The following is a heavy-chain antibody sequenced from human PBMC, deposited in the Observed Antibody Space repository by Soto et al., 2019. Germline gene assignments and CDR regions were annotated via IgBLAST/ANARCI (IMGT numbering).Heavy chain of an antibody. D-gene: IGHD7-27*01. J-gene: IGHJ4*02. CDR1: GFTVTTNY. CDR3: ARGGTSTTYWGLFYN. Sequence: GGSLRLSCLASGFTVTTNYMIWVRQPPGKGLEWVSTTFSGGSTNYADSVRGRFSISRDNSKNTVYLQMNNLRVEDTAVYYCARGGTSTTYWGLFYNWGQGTLVTVSS. V-gene: IGHV3-53*01. CDR2: TFSGGST.